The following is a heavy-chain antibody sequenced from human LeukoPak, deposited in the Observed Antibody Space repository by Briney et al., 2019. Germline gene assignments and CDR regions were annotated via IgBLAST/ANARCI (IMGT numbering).Heavy chain of an antibody. CDR2: TYNRSKWYN. V-gene: IGHV6-1*01. CDR1: GDSVSSNSAA. D-gene: IGHD2-15*01. CDR3: ARERVVARKEHRGGFDI. Sequence: SQTLSLTCAISGDSVSSNSAAWNWIRQSPSRVLEWLGRTYNRSKWYNDYAVSVKSRITINPNTSKNQFSLQLNSVTPEDTAVYYCARERVVARKEHRGGFDIWGQGTMVTVSS. J-gene: IGHJ3*02.